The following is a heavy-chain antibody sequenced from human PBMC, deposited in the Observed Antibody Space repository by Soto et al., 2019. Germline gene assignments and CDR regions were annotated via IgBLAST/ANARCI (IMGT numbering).Heavy chain of an antibody. CDR1: GFTFSSYG. Sequence: GSLRLSCAASGFTFSSYGMHWVRQAPGKGLEWVAVISYDGSNKYYADSVKGRFTISRDNSKNTLYLQMNSLRAEDTAVYYCAKDSRGYSFDYWGQGTLVTVSS. CDR3: AKDSRGYSFDY. V-gene: IGHV3-30*18. CDR2: ISYDGSNK. D-gene: IGHD5-18*01. J-gene: IGHJ4*02.